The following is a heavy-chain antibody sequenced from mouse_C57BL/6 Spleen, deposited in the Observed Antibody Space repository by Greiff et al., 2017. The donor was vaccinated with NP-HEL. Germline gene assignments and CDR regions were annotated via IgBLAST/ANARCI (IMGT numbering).Heavy chain of an antibody. CDR3: ARTDSSGYGFAY. V-gene: IGHV1-42*01. CDR2: INPSTGGT. CDR1: GYSFTGYY. D-gene: IGHD3-2*02. Sequence: EVQLQQSGPELVKPGASVKISCKASGYSFTGYYMNWVKQSPEKSLEWIGEINPSTGGTTYNQKFKAKATLTVDKSSSTAYMQLKSLTSEDSAVYYCARTDSSGYGFAYWGQGTLVTVSA. J-gene: IGHJ3*01.